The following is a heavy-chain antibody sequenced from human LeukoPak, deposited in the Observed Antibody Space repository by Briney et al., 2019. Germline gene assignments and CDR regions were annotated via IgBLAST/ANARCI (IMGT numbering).Heavy chain of an antibody. Sequence: GGSLRLSCAASGFTFSSYDMHWVRHATGKGLEWVSAICTAGDTYYPGSVKGRFTISRENAKNSLYLQMNSLRAGDTAVYYCARGIAAEYYYYYYGMDVWGQGTTVTVSS. J-gene: IGHJ6*02. CDR3: ARGIAAEYYYYYYGMDV. V-gene: IGHV3-13*01. CDR1: GFTFSSYD. D-gene: IGHD6-13*01. CDR2: ICTAGDT.